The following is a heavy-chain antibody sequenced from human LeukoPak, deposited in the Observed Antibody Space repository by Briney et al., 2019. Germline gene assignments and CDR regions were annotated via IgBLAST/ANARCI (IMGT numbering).Heavy chain of an antibody. D-gene: IGHD3-10*01. CDR2: NSAYNGNT. CDR3: ARVYYYGSGSYYNDNWFDP. J-gene: IGHJ5*02. Sequence: ASVKVSCKASGYTFTSYGISWVRQAPGQGLEWMGWNSAYNGNTNYAQKLQGRVTMTTDTSTSTAYMELRSLRSDDTAVYYCARVYYYGSGSYYNDNWFDPWGQGTLVTVSS. CDR1: GYTFTSYG. V-gene: IGHV1-18*04.